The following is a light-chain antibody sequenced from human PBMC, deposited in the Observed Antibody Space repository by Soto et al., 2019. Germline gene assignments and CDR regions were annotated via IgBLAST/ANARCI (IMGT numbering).Light chain of an antibody. V-gene: IGKV3-20*01. CDR2: GAS. Sequence: EIVLTQSPGTLSLSPGERATLSCRASQSVSNNYLAWYQQKPGQAPRLLIYGASNRATGIPDRFSGSGSGTDFTLTISRLEPEDFAVYFCHQYAYSPRTFGQGTKVDIK. CDR1: QSVSNNY. CDR3: HQYAYSPRT. J-gene: IGKJ1*01.